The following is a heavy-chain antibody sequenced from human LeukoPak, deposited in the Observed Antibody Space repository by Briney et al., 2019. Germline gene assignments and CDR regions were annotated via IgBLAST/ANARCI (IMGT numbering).Heavy chain of an antibody. D-gene: IGHD7-27*01. Sequence: ASVKVSCKAPRDMLNSYHIHWVRQAPGQGLEWMGIINPSAGSTTYAQKFQGRVTMTRDTSTSTVDMELSSLGSEDTAVYYCARDLTGDPHYYFYYGMDVWGQGTTVTVSS. CDR3: ARDLTGDPHYYFYYGMDV. J-gene: IGHJ6*02. V-gene: IGHV1-46*02. CDR2: INPSAGST. CDR1: RDMLNSYH.